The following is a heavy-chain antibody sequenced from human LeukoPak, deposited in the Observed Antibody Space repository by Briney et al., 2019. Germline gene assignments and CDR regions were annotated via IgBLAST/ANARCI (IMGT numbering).Heavy chain of an antibody. CDR2: ISGRGTNT. J-gene: IGHJ4*02. Sequence: GGSLRLSCTASAVTSAFSFSNYAMDWVRQVPGKGLEWVSGISGRGTNTYYADSVKGRFTISRDNSNNTLCLQMTSLGAEDPAVSFCAKELWFGELAADYWGQGVLVTVSS. CDR1: AVTSAFSFSNYA. D-gene: IGHD3-10*01. V-gene: IGHV3-23*01. CDR3: AKELWFGELAADY.